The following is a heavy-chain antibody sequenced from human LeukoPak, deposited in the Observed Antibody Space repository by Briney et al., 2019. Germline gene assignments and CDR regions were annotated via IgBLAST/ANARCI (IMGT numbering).Heavy chain of an antibody. CDR1: GFTFSSYW. Sequence: GGSLRLSCAASGFTFSSYWMSWVRQAPGKGLEWVANIKQDGSEKYYVDSVKGRFTISRDNAKNSLYLQMNSLRAEDTAVYYCARDPLPQVLWFGELFDGMDVWGQGTMVTVSS. D-gene: IGHD3-10*01. V-gene: IGHV3-7*01. CDR3: ARDPLPQVLWFGELFDGMDV. CDR2: IKQDGSEK. J-gene: IGHJ6*02.